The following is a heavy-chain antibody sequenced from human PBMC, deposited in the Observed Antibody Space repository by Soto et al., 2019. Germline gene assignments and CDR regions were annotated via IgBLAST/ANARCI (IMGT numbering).Heavy chain of an antibody. CDR3: ARDLGGNNWFDP. CDR2: ISTSGST. CDR1: GGSISDYY. D-gene: IGHD2-15*01. V-gene: IGHV4-4*07. Sequence: QVQLQESGPGLVKPSETLSLTCTVSGGSISDYYWTWIRQPAGKGLEWIGRISTSGSTNYSPSLKSRVTLSVDTSKNQFSLKLNSVTAADTVVYYCARDLGGNNWFDPWGQGTLVTVSS. J-gene: IGHJ5*02.